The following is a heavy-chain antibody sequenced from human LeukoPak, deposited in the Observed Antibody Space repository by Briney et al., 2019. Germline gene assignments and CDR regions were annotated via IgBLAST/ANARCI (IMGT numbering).Heavy chain of an antibody. CDR1: GGPISSYY. V-gene: IGHV4-59*01. CDR3: AGIDFWSGYNYYYMDV. CDR2: IYYSGST. D-gene: IGHD3-3*01. Sequence: SETLSLTCTVSGGPISSYYWSWIRQPPGKGLEWIGYIYYSGSTNYNPSLKSRVTISVDTSKNQFSLKLSSVTAADTAVYYCAGIDFWSGYNYYYMDVWGKGTTVTVSS. J-gene: IGHJ6*03.